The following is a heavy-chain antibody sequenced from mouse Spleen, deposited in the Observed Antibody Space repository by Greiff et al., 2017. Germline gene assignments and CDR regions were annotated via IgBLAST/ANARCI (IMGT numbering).Heavy chain of an antibody. D-gene: IGHD2-1*01. CDR2: IRLKSDNYAT. CDR1: GFTFSNYW. J-gene: IGHJ2*01. V-gene: IGHV6-3*01. Sequence: EVKLMESGGGLVQPGGSMKLSCVASGFTFSNYWMNWVRQSPEKGLEWVAQIRLKSDNYATHYAESVKGRFTISRDDSKSSVYLQMNNLRAEDTGIYYCTVLYVNYNYWGQGTTLTVSS. CDR3: TVLYVNYNY.